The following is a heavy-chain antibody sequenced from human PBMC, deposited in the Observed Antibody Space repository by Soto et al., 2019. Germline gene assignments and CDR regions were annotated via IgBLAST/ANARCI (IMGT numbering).Heavy chain of an antibody. V-gene: IGHV3-30*04. Sequence: QVQLVESGGGVVQPGRSLRLSCAASGFTFSSYAMHWVRQAPGKGLEWVAVIWYEGRNKYYADSVKGRFTISIDNSKNTLYLQLNSLRITDTDADFCARDRERVFDYWGQGTLVTVSS. CDR1: GFTFSSYA. J-gene: IGHJ4*02. D-gene: IGHD1-1*01. CDR3: ARDRERVFDY. CDR2: IWYEGRNK.